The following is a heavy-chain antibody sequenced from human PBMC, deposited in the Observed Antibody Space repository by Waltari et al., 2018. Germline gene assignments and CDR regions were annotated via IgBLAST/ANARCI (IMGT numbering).Heavy chain of an antibody. J-gene: IGHJ3*01. CDR2: IYNSGGT. CDR1: GFTVTGNY. D-gene: IGHD1-7*01. CDR3: ASSGTITYSALDF. V-gene: IGHV3-53*01. Sequence: EVQLVEAGGGLLQLGGSLRLSFAASGFTVTGNYLSWVRQAPGKGLEWGSMIYNSGGTFHADYVKGRFTISRDKSTNTVYLQMNNLRAEDTAVYYCASSGTITYSALDFWGQGTMVTVSS.